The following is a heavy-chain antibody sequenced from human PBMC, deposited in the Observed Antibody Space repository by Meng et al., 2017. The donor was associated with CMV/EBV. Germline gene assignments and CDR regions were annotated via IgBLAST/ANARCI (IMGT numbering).Heavy chain of an antibody. Sequence: SGPTLVKPTQTLTLTCTFSGFSLSTSGMRVSWIRQPPGKALEWLARIDWDDDKFYSTSLKTRLTISKDTSKTQVVLTMTNMDPVDTATYYCAKEVVRGENWFDPWGQGTLVTVSS. V-gene: IGHV2-70D*14. CDR2: IDWDDDK. D-gene: IGHD3-10*01. J-gene: IGHJ5*02. CDR3: AKEVVRGENWFDP. CDR1: GFSLSTSGMR.